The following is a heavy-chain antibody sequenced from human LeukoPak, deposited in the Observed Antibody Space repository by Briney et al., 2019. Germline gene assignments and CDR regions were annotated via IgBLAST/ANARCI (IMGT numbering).Heavy chain of an antibody. CDR3: ARDLLPIRITGTTRGWFGP. CDR2: ISSSSSYI. Sequence: PGGSLRLSCAASGFTFSSYSMNWVRQAPGKGLEWVSSISSSSSYIYYADSVKGRFTISRDNAKNSLYLQMNSLRAEDTAVYYCARDLLPIRITGTTRGWFGPWGQGTLVTVSS. J-gene: IGHJ5*02. D-gene: IGHD1-14*01. V-gene: IGHV3-21*01. CDR1: GFTFSSYS.